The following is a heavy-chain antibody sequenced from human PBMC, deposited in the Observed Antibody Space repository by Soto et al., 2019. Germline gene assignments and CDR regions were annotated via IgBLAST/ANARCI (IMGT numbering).Heavy chain of an antibody. CDR3: ATPPTLPTTALGGY. CDR2: FDPEDGET. D-gene: IGHD1-1*01. J-gene: IGHJ4*02. V-gene: IGHV1-24*01. Sequence: ASVKVSCKVSGYTLTELSMHWVRQAPGKGLEWMGGFDPEDGETIYAQKFQGRVTMTEDTSTDTVYMELSSLRSEDTAVYYCATPPTLPTTALGGYWGQGTLVTVSS. CDR1: GYTLTELS.